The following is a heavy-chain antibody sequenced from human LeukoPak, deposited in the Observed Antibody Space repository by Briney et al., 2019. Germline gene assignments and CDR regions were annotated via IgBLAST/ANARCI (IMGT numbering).Heavy chain of an antibody. CDR2: FSGTGEIT. J-gene: IGHJ4*02. V-gene: IGHV3-23*01. D-gene: IGHD1-26*01. CDR1: GFTFSSYS. Sequence: GGSLRLSCAASGFTFSSYSMSWVRQAPGKGLEGVSTFSGTGEITYYADSVKGRFTISRDNSKNTLYLQMNSLRAEDTAKYYCAKEGGSIVGGSIPFDQWGEGTLVTVSS. CDR3: AKEGGSIVGGSIPFDQ.